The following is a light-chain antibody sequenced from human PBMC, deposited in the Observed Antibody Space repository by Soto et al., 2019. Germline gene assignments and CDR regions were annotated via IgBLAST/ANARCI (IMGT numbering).Light chain of an antibody. V-gene: IGKV1-5*03. Sequence: DIQMTQSPSTLSASVGDRVTITCRASQSISSWLAWYQQKPGKAPNLLIYKASSLESGVPSRFSGSGYGTEFTLTISSLQPDDIASYYCQQYNSYSPYTFGQGTKVDIK. CDR2: KAS. CDR1: QSISSW. J-gene: IGKJ2*01. CDR3: QQYNSYSPYT.